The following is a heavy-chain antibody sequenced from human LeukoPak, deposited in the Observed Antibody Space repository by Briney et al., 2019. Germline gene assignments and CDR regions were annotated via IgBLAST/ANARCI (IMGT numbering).Heavy chain of an antibody. Sequence: ASVKVSCEASGYTFTSYGISWVRQAPGQGLEWMGWISAYNGNTNYAQKLQGRVTMTTDTSTSTAYMELRSLRSDDTAVYYCARDRRCSGGSCYSSWYYFDYWGQGTLVTVSS. J-gene: IGHJ4*02. CDR2: ISAYNGNT. CDR1: GYTFTSYG. CDR3: ARDRRCSGGSCYSSWYYFDY. D-gene: IGHD2-15*01. V-gene: IGHV1-18*04.